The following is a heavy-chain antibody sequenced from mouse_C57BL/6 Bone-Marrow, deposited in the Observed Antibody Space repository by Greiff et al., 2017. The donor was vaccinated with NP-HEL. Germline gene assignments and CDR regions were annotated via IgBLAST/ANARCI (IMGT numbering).Heavy chain of an antibody. Sequence: EVQLQQSGPELVKPGASVKISCKASGYTFTDYYMNWVKQSHGKSLEWIGDINPNNGGTSYNQKFKGKATLTVDKSSSTAYMELRSLTSEDSAVYYCARSLYYYGPYYCDYWGQGTTLTVSS. CDR3: ARSLYYYGPYYCDY. J-gene: IGHJ2*01. CDR1: GYTFTDYY. D-gene: IGHD1-1*01. V-gene: IGHV1-26*01. CDR2: INPNNGGT.